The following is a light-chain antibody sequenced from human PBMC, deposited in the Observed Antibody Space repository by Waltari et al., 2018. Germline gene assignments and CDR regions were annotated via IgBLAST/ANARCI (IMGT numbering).Light chain of an antibody. CDR2: WAS. J-gene: IGKJ3*01. CDR1: QSVLYSSNNKNY. CDR3: HQYYSTPFT. V-gene: IGKV4-1*01. Sequence: DIVMTQSPDSLVVSLGERATINCKSSQSVLYSSNNKNYLAWYQQKPGQPPKLLIYWASTRESGVPDRFSGSESGTDFTLTISSLQAEDVAVYYCHQYYSTPFTFGPGTKVDIK.